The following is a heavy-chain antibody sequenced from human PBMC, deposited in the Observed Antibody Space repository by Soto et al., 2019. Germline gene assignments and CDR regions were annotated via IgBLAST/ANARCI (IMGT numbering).Heavy chain of an antibody. V-gene: IGHV2-5*01. Sequence: SGPTLVNPTQTLTLTCTFSGFSLRTSGVGAGWIRQPPGKAPEWLALIYWNDDKRYSPSLKSRLTITKDTSKNQVVLTMTDMDPVDTGTYYCAQRLGSRGSFDYWGQGSLVTVSS. CDR3: AQRLGSRGSFDY. CDR1: GFSLRTSGVG. D-gene: IGHD6-25*01. CDR2: IYWNDDK. J-gene: IGHJ4*02.